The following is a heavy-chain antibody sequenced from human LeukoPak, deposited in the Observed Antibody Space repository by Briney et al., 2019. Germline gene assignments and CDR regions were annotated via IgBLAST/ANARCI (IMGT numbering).Heavy chain of an antibody. CDR1: GGSISSSSYY. CDR2: IYYSGST. Sequence: SETLSLTCTVSGGSISSSSYYWGWIRQPPGKGLEWIGSIYYSGSTYYNPSLKSRVTISVDTSKNQFSLKLSSVTAADTAVYYCARETPYGSGSYPFDYWGQGILVTVSS. D-gene: IGHD3-10*01. V-gene: IGHV4-39*07. CDR3: ARETPYGSGSYPFDY. J-gene: IGHJ4*02.